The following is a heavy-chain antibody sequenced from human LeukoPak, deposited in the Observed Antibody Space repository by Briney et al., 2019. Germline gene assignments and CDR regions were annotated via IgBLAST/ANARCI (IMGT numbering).Heavy chain of an antibody. J-gene: IGHJ3*02. CDR3: ARRVAGESRAFDI. D-gene: IGHD3-10*01. V-gene: IGHV4-59*01. Sequence: SETLSLTCTVSGGSISSYYWSWLRQPPGKGLEWIGYIYYSGSTNYNPSLKSRVTISLDTSKNQFSLKLSSVTAADTAVYYCARRVAGESRAFDIWGQGTMVTVSS. CDR2: IYYSGST. CDR1: GGSISSYY.